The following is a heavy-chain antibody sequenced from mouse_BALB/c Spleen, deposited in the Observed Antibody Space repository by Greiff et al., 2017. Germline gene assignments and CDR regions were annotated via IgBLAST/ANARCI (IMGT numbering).Heavy chain of an antibody. D-gene: IGHD2-3*01. J-gene: IGHJ3*01. CDR3: ARDLPMIRLFAY. V-gene: IGHV5-6-3*01. CDR1: GFTFSSYG. Sequence: EVMLVESGGGLVQPGGSLKLSCAASGFTFSSYGMSWVRQTPDKRLELVATINSNGGSTYYPDSVKGRFTISRDNAKNTLYLQMSSLKSEDTAMYYCARDLPMIRLFAYWGQGTLVTVSA. CDR2: INSNGGST.